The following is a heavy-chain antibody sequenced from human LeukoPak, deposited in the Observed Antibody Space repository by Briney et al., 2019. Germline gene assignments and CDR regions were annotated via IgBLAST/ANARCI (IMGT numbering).Heavy chain of an antibody. J-gene: IGHJ4*02. Sequence: GRSLRPSCVASGFTFSSYGMHWVRQAPGKGLEWVAVISYDGSNKYYADSVKGRFTISRDNSKNTLYLQMNSLRAEDTAVYYCAATGSMIVVVMSYWGQGTLVTVSS. CDR3: AATGSMIVVVMSY. V-gene: IGHV3-30*03. CDR1: GFTFSSYG. D-gene: IGHD3-22*01. CDR2: ISYDGSNK.